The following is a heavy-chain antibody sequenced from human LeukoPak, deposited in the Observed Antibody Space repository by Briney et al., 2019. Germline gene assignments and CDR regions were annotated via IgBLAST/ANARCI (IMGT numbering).Heavy chain of an antibody. D-gene: IGHD3-10*01. J-gene: IGHJ4*02. Sequence: GGSLRLSCAASGLIFSNYWMTWVRQAPGKGLEWVANVKEDGSETYYVDSVKGRFTISRDNDKDTLYLQMNSLRAEDTAVYYCEAYGSVWGQGTLVIVSS. V-gene: IGHV3-7*03. CDR2: VKEDGSET. CDR1: GLIFSNYW. CDR3: EAYGSV.